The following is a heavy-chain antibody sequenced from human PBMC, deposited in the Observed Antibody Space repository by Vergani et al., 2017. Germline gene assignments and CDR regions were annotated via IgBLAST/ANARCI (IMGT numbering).Heavy chain of an antibody. J-gene: IGHJ6*04. CDR3: ARGEEYCSSTSCYPQMDV. D-gene: IGHD2-2*01. CDR2: INPNSGGT. CDR1: GYTFTGYY. Sequence: QVQLVQSGAEVKKPGSSVKVSCKASGYTFTGYYMHWVRQAPGQGLEWMGWINPNSGGTNYAQKFQGRVTMTRDTSISTAYMELSRLRSDDTAVYYCARGEEYCSSTSCYPQMDVWGKGTTVTVSS. V-gene: IGHV1-2*02.